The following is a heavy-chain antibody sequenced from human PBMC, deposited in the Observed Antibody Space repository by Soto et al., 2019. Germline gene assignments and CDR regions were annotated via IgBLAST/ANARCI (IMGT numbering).Heavy chain of an antibody. D-gene: IGHD5-18*01. J-gene: IGHJ4*02. CDR1: GGTFSSYT. V-gene: IGHV1-69*02. CDR2: IIPILGIA. CDR3: AFDFFRACSYPATFDY. Sequence: ASVKVSCKASGGTFSSYTISWVRQAPGQGLEWMGRIIPILGIANYAQKFQGRVTITADKSTSTAYMELSSLRSEDTAVYYCAFDFFRACSYPATFDYWGQGTLVTVSS.